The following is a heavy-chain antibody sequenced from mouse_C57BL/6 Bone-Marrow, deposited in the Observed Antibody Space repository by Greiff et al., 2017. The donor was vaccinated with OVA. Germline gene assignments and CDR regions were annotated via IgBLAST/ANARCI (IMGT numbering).Heavy chain of an antibody. V-gene: IGHV1-18*01. Sequence: EVQLQQSGPELVKPGASVKIPCKASGYTFTDYNMDWVKQSHGKSLEWIGDINPNNGGTIYNQKFKGKATLTVDKSSSTAYMKLRSLTSEDTAVYYCARGDWDSWFAYWGQGTLVTVSA. CDR1: GYTFTDYN. CDR2: INPNNGGT. J-gene: IGHJ3*01. CDR3: ARGDWDSWFAY. D-gene: IGHD4-1*01.